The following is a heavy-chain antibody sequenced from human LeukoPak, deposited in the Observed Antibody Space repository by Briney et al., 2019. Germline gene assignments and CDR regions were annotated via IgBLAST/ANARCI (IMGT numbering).Heavy chain of an antibody. CDR1: GFTFSSYG. J-gene: IGHJ4*02. V-gene: IGHV3-33*01. Sequence: GGSLRLSCAASGFTFSSYGMHWVRQAPGKGLEWVAVIWYDGSNKYYADSVKGRFTISRDNSKNTLYLQMNSLRAEDTAVYYCARDGLLRSGGYYLDYWGQGTLVTVSS. CDR2: IWYDGSNK. CDR3: ARDGLLRSGGYYLDY. D-gene: IGHD3-16*01.